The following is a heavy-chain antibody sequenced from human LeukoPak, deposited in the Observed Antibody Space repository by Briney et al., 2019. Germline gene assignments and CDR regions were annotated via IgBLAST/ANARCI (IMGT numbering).Heavy chain of an antibody. CDR3: ARAWRQSRYWYFDL. CDR1: GFNFGSYS. D-gene: IGHD1-1*01. CDR2: ISAGSATT. V-gene: IGHV3-23*01. J-gene: IGHJ2*01. Sequence: GSLRLSCAASGFNFGSYSMTWVRQAPGKGLEWVSVISAGSATTFYADSVKGRFTISRDNAKNTVFLQMTSLKVEDTAVYYCARAWRQSRYWYFDLWGRGTLVTVSS.